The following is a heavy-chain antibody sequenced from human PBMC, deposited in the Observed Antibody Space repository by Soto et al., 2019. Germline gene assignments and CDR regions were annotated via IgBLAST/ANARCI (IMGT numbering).Heavy chain of an antibody. V-gene: IGHV3-66*01. CDR3: AGSPDSGYYYFDY. Sequence: GGSLRLSCAASGFTVSSNYMSWVRQAPGKGLEWVSVIYSGGSTYYADSVKGRFTITRNNSKNTLYLQMNSLRAEDTAVYYCAGSPDSGYYYFDYWGQGTLVTVSS. CDR1: GFTVSSNY. D-gene: IGHD5-12*01. CDR2: IYSGGST. J-gene: IGHJ4*02.